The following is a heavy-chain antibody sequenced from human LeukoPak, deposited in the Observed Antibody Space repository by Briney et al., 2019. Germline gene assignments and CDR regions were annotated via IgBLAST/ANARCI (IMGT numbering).Heavy chain of an antibody. J-gene: IGHJ4*02. CDR2: MNSGGTTI. CDR1: GFTFSSAW. CDR3: ARGGNYYLDY. Sequence: PGGSLRLSCAVSGFTFSSAWMHWVRQAPGKGLEWVSCMNSGGTTINYADSVKGRFTISRDNAKNTLYLQMHSLTAEDTAVYFCARGGNYYLDYWGQGTLATVSS. V-gene: IGHV3-74*01.